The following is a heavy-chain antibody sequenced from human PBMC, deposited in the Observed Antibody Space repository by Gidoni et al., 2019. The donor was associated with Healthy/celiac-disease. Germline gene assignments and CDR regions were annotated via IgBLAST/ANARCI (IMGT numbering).Heavy chain of an antibody. CDR1: GYTFTSYH. CDR3: ARDYYDSSGPWVGGMDV. Sequence: QVQLVQSGAEVKKPGASVKVSCKASGYTFTSYHLHWLPQAPGQGLEWMGIINPSGGSTSYAQTFQGRVTMTRDTSTSTVYMELSSLRSEDTAVYYCARDYYDSSGPWVGGMDVWGQGTTVTVSS. V-gene: IGHV1-46*01. CDR2: INPSGGST. J-gene: IGHJ6*02. D-gene: IGHD3-22*01.